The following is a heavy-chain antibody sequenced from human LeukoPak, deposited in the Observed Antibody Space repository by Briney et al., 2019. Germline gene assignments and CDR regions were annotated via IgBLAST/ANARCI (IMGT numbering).Heavy chain of an antibody. CDR3: VGSYSNDFDY. Sequence: GGSLRLSCAASGFTVSSNYMSWVRQAPGKGLEWVAFIRYDGSNKYYADSVKGRFTISRDNSKNTLYLQMNSLRAEDTAAYYCVGSYSNDFDYWGQGTLVTVSS. J-gene: IGHJ4*02. CDR2: IRYDGSNK. V-gene: IGHV3-30*02. CDR1: GFTVSSNY. D-gene: IGHD4-11*01.